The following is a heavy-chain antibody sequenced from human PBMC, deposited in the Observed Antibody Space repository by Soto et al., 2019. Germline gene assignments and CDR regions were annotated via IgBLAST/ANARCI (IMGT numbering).Heavy chain of an antibody. Sequence: SVKVSCKASGYSFTGYYIHWVRQAPVQGLEWMGWINPDSGATNYAQNFQGRVTLTSDTSISTASMDLTSLTSDDTAVYYCARGDYGTGGYPFPYFDYWGQGTLVTVSS. J-gene: IGHJ4*02. D-gene: IGHD2-8*02. CDR3: ARGDYGTGGYPFPYFDY. V-gene: IGHV1-2*02. CDR2: INPDSGAT. CDR1: GYSFTGYY.